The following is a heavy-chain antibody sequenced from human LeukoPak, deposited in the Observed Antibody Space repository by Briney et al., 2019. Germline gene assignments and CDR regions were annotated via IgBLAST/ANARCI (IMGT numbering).Heavy chain of an antibody. V-gene: IGHV4-59*08. CDR3: AGYCGGSCADS. J-gene: IGHJ4*02. CDR1: GASISSYY. CDR2: IHYSGDT. Sequence: PSETLSLTCTVSGASISSYYWTWIRQPPGKGLEWIGYIHYSGDTKCNPSLKSRVTISVDTSKNQVSLQLNSVTAADTAVYYCAGYCGGSCADSWGQGTLVTVSS. D-gene: IGHD2-15*01.